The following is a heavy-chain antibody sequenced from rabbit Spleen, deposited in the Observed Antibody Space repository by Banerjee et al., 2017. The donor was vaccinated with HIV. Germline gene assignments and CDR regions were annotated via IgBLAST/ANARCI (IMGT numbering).Heavy chain of an antibody. D-gene: IGHD4-1*01. CDR1: GLDFSSYG. CDR3: VREVAGKFNL. Sequence: EESGGGLVQPEGSLTLTCTASGLDFSSYGVSWVRQGPGKGLEWIGYIDPVFGSTNYASWVNGRFTISSDNAQNTLYLQLNSLTDADMATYFCVREVAGKFNLWGQGTLVTVS. J-gene: IGHJ4*01. CDR2: IDPVFGST. V-gene: IGHV1S47*01.